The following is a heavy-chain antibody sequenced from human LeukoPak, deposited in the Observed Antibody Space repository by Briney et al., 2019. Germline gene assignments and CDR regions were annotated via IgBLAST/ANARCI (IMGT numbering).Heavy chain of an antibody. Sequence: SETLSLTCRVSGASFSGYYWSWIRQPPGKGLEWIGEINHSGSTNYNPSLKSRVTISVDTSKNQFSLKLSSVTAADTAVYYWARVLGYCSGGSCYSAGYFQHWGQGTLVTVSS. CDR2: INHSGST. CDR1: GASFSGYY. CDR3: ARVLGYCSGGSCYSAGYFQH. D-gene: IGHD2-15*01. V-gene: IGHV4-34*01. J-gene: IGHJ1*01.